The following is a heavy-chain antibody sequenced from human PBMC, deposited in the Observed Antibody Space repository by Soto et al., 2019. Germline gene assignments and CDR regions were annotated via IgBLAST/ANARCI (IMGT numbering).Heavy chain of an antibody. J-gene: IGHJ4*02. CDR2: ISYDGSNK. CDR3: ARGPSSLTRFDY. D-gene: IGHD2-2*01. V-gene: IGHV3-30-3*01. Sequence: GASLILSCAPSGFTFSSYAMHWVRQAPGKGLEWVAVISYDGSNKYYAGSVKGRFTISRDNSKNTLYLQMNSLRAEDTAVYYCARGPSSLTRFDYWGQGTLVTVSS. CDR1: GFTFSSYA.